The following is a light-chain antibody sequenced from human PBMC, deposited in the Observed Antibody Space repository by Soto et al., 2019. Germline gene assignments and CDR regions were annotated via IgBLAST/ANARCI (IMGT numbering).Light chain of an antibody. Sequence: DIQMTQSPSSLSASVGDRVTITCRASQSISSYLNWYQQKPGKAPKLLIYAASSLHSGVPSRFSGSGSGTDFTLTISRLEPEDFAMYYCQQYGGSPWTFGQGTKVDIK. V-gene: IGKV1-39*01. J-gene: IGKJ1*01. CDR2: AAS. CDR1: QSISSY. CDR3: QQYGGSPWT.